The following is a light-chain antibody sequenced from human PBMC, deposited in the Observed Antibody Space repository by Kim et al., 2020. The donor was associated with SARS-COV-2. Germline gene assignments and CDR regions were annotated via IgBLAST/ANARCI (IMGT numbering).Light chain of an antibody. V-gene: IGKV3-15*01. CDR1: QSVSGN. CDR3: QEYKNWPRT. CDR2: GAS. Sequence: VSPGERATHSCTARQSVSGNLAGYQQRPGQAPRLLIYGASHRATGIPARLRGSGSGREFTLTISSLQSGDCAVYYCQEYKNWPRTFGQGAKVEIK. J-gene: IGKJ1*01.